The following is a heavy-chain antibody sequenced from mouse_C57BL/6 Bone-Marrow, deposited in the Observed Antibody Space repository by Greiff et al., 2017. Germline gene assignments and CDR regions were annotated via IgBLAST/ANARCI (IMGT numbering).Heavy chain of an antibody. CDR1: GYTFTSYW. V-gene: IGHV1-72*01. CDR3: AIWGTTVVATGWYFDV. CDR2: IDPNSGGT. Sequence: QVQLQQPGAELVKPGASVKLSCKASGYTFTSYWMHWVKQRPGRGLEWIGRIDPNSGGTKYNEKFKSKATLTVDKPSSTAYMQLSSLTSEDSAVYYCAIWGTTVVATGWYFDVWGTGTTVTVSS. D-gene: IGHD1-1*01. J-gene: IGHJ1*03.